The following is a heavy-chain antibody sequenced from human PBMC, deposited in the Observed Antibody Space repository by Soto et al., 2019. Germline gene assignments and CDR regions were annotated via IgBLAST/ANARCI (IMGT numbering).Heavy chain of an antibody. V-gene: IGHV3-15*07. CDR1: GFTFNNAW. J-gene: IGHJ4*02. CDR3: TTEPDYSNYFDY. Sequence: GFTFNNAWMNWVRQAPGKGLEWVGRIRSKADGGTTDYAASAKDRFTISRDDSKNTLHLQMNSLKIEDTAVYYCTTEPDYSNYFDYWGQGTLVTVSS. D-gene: IGHD4-4*01. CDR2: IRSKADGGTT.